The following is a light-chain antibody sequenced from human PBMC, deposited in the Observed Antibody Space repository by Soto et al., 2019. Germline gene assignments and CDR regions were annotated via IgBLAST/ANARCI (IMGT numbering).Light chain of an antibody. J-gene: IGLJ2*01. Sequence: QSALTQPPSASGSPGQSVRISCTGTRRDVGGYNYVAWYQQHPGKAPKLIIYGNSNRPSGVPDRFSGSKSGTSASLAITGLQAEDEADYYCQSYDSSLSGSVFGGGTKLTVL. CDR1: RRDVGGYNY. V-gene: IGLV2-8*01. CDR3: QSYDSSLSGSV. CDR2: GNS.